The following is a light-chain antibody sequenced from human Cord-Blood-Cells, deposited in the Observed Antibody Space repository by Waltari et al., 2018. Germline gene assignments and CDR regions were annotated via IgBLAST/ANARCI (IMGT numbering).Light chain of an antibody. V-gene: IGKV3-11*01. Sequence: EIVLTQSPPTLSLSPGERATLPCRASQSVSSYLDWYQQKPGQAPRLLIYDASNRATGIPARFSGSGSGTDFTLTISSLEPEDFAVYYCQQRSNWPRTFGQGTKVEIK. CDR2: DAS. CDR3: QQRSNWPRT. CDR1: QSVSSY. J-gene: IGKJ1*01.